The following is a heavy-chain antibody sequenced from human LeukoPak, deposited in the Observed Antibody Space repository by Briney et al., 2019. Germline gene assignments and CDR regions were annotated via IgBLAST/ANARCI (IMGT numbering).Heavy chain of an antibody. V-gene: IGHV3-15*01. Sequence: GGSLRLSCAASGFTFSNAWMSWVRQAPGKGLEWVGRIRSKTDGGTTDYAAPVKGRFTISRDDSKNTLYLQMNSLKTEDTAVYYCTTISGSYLYYYFYYMDVWGKGTTVTISS. CDR3: TTISGSYLYYYFYYMDV. CDR1: GFTFSNAW. CDR2: IRSKTDGGTT. J-gene: IGHJ6*03. D-gene: IGHD1-26*01.